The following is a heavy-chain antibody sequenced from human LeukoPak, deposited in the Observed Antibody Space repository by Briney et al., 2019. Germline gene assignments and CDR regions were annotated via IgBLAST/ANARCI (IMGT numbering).Heavy chain of an antibody. D-gene: IGHD2-2*01. CDR2: IYYSGST. CDR1: GGSISSYY. V-gene: IGHV4-59*01. J-gene: IGHJ4*02. Sequence: SETLSLTCTVSGGSISSYYWSWIRQPPGKGLEWIGYIYYSGSTNYNPSLKSRVTISVDTSKNQLSLKLSSVTAADTAVYYCARGPRKDIVVVPAALHFDYWGQGTLVTVSS. CDR3: ARGPRKDIVVVPAALHFDY.